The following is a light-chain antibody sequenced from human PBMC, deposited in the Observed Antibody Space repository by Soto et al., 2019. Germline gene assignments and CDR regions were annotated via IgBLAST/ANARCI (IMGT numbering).Light chain of an antibody. CDR3: NSYTSSSTLV. Sequence: QSLLTQPASVSGSPGQSITISCTGTSSDVGGYDYVSWFQQHPGKAPKLMIFDVSNRPSGVSNRFSGSKFGNTASLTISGLQAEDEADYYCNSYTSSSTLVFGGGTKLTVL. V-gene: IGLV2-14*03. J-gene: IGLJ2*01. CDR1: SSDVGGYDY. CDR2: DVS.